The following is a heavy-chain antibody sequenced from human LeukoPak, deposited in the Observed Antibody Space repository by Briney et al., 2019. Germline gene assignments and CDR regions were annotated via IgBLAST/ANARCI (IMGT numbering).Heavy chain of an antibody. CDR3: ASPRSGYRYTFDY. J-gene: IGHJ4*02. CDR2: ISTSGST. D-gene: IGHD3-22*01. Sequence: SETLSLTCAVSAASISNYYWSWIRQAPGKGLEWIGYISTSGSTNYNPSLKSRVSISLDTSKNRFSLNLNFVTAADTAVYYCASPRSGYRYTFDYWDQGALVTVSS. CDR1: AASISNYY. V-gene: IGHV4-4*09.